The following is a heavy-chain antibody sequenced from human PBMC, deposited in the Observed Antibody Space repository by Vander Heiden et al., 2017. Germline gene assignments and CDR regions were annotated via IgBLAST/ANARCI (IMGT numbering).Heavy chain of an antibody. J-gene: IGHJ4*02. CDR3: SRGADGSSSGREFDH. D-gene: IGHD6-6*01. CDR1: GFAFRVYA. CDR2: ISYDGSSK. Sequence: QVHLVDSGGGVVQTGRPLRLSCAASGFAFRVYAMHWVRQAPGKGPEWVSSISYDGSSKYYADSVKGRFTISRDNSNNTVYLQMNSLRGEDTSVYYCSRGADGSSSGREFDHWGQGTLVTVSS. V-gene: IGHV3-30-3*01.